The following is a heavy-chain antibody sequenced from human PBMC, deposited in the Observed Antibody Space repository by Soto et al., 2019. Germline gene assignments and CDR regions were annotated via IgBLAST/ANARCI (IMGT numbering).Heavy chain of an antibody. CDR1: GSRFSNYV. Sequence: SVKVSCKVSGSRFSNYVISWVRQAPGHGLEWLGRIIPIFNSTKYAQSFQGRVTITADKSTSTASLELSSLRSDDTAVYYCAREGRGKKAGYNGLVSLGYWGQGTMVTVYS. CDR3: AREGRGKKAGYNGLVSLGY. CDR2: IIPIFNST. J-gene: IGHJ4*02. V-gene: IGHV1-69*06. D-gene: IGHD2-2*02.